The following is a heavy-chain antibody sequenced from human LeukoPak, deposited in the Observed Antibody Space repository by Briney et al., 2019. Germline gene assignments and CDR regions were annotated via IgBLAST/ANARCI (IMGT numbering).Heavy chain of an antibody. CDR2: FYYNGIT. Sequence: SETLSLTCSVSGDSISSYYWSWIRQPPGKGLEWIGYFYYNGITKYNPSPKSRITTSVDTSQNQFSLQLSSVTAADTAVYYCARWYGVSSGSYGFFYYGMDVWGQGTTVTVSS. V-gene: IGHV4-59*01. CDR3: ARWYGVSSGSYGFFYYGMDV. CDR1: GDSISSYY. J-gene: IGHJ6*02. D-gene: IGHD3-22*01.